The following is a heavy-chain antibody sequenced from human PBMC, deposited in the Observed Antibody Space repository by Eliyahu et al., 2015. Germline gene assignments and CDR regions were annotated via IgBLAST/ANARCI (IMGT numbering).Heavy chain of an antibody. CDR1: GXCFSSFW. V-gene: IGHV3-21*04. CDR2: MSGTEKYK. CDR3: ARGGINWNPRDGFDL. J-gene: IGHJ3*01. D-gene: IGHD1-1*01. Sequence: EVQLVESGGGLVQPGXSXRLSCAASGXCFSSFWMXWXRXPPGKGLEWVSFMSGTEKYKQXADFAKGRFTISRDHAKNSLFLQMDSLRADDTARYYCARGGINWNPRDGFDLWGLGTMVTVSS.